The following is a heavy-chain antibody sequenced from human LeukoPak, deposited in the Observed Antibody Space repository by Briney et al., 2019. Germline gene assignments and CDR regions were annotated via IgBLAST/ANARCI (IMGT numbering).Heavy chain of an antibody. CDR3: AKDRGSGYHYFDY. D-gene: IGHD3-22*01. Sequence: GGSLRLSCPVSGFTFSSYAMSWVRQAPGRGLEWVSVISTSGESAYYADSVKGRFTISRDNSKNTLYLQMNSLRAEDTSVYYCAKDRGSGYHYFDYWGQGTLVTVSS. CDR1: GFTFSSYA. CDR2: ISTSGESA. J-gene: IGHJ4*02. V-gene: IGHV3-23*01.